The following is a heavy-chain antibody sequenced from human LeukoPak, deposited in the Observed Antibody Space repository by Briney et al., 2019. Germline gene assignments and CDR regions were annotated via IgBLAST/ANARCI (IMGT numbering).Heavy chain of an antibody. J-gene: IGHJ4*02. Sequence: ASVKVSCKASGYTFTSYDINWVRQATGQGLEWMGWMNPNSGNTGYAQKFQGRVTMTRNTSISTAYMELSSLRSEDTAVHYCARAVYSSSPELFDYWGQGTLVTVSS. V-gene: IGHV1-8*01. CDR1: GYTFTSYD. D-gene: IGHD6-6*01. CDR2: MNPNSGNT. CDR3: ARAVYSSSPELFDY.